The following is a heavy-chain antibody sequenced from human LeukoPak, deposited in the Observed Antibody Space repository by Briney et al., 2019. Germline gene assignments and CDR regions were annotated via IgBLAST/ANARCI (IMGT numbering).Heavy chain of an antibody. Sequence: ASVKVSCKASRYTFTGYYMHWVRQAPGQGLEWMGWINPNSGGTNYAQKFQGRVTMTRDTSISTAYMELSRLRSDDTAVYYCARVLKYYYDSSGYDDAFDIWGQGTMVTVSS. D-gene: IGHD3-22*01. CDR1: RYTFTGYY. CDR2: INPNSGGT. CDR3: ARVLKYYYDSSGYDDAFDI. J-gene: IGHJ3*02. V-gene: IGHV1-2*02.